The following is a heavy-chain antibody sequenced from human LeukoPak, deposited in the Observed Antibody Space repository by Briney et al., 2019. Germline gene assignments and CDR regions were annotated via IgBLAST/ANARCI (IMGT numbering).Heavy chain of an antibody. J-gene: IGHJ4*02. Sequence: RSLRLSCAASGFPFSSYAMHWVRQAPGKGLEWVAVISYDGSNKYYADSVKGRFTISRDNSKNTLYLQMNSLRAEDTAVYYCARGYCSSTSCYTLDYWGQGTLVTVSS. D-gene: IGHD2-2*02. CDR2: ISYDGSNK. V-gene: IGHV3-30-3*01. CDR3: ARGYCSSTSCYTLDY. CDR1: GFPFSSYA.